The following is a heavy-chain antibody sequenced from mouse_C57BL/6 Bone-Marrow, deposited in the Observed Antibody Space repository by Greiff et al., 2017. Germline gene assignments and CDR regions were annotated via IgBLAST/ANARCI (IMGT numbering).Heavy chain of an antibody. CDR1: GFTFSSYA. J-gene: IGHJ2*01. CDR3: AREGAGDY. CDR2: ISDGGSYT. Sequence: VQLKESGGGLVKPGGSLKLSCAASGFTFSSYAMSWVRQTPEKRLAWVATISDGGSYTYYPDNVKGRFTISRDNAKNNLYLQMSHLKSEDTAMYYCAREGAGDYWGKGTTLTVSS. V-gene: IGHV5-4*01.